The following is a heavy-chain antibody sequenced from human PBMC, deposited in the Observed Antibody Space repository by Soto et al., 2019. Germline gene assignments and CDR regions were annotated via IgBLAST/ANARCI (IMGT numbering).Heavy chain of an antibody. CDR3: ARQVATILRCAFDI. V-gene: IGHV3-21*01. D-gene: IGHD5-12*01. CDR1: GFTFSSYN. Sequence: PGGSLRLSCVASGFTFSSYNMNWVRQAPGKGLEWVSSISSSSSYRDYADSVKGRFTTSRDNAKNSLYLQMNSLRAEDTAVYYCARQVATILRCAFDIWGQGTMVTVS. J-gene: IGHJ3*02. CDR2: ISSSSSYR.